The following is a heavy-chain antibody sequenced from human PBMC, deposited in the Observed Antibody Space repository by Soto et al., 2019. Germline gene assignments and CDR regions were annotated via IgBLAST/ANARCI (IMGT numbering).Heavy chain of an antibody. V-gene: IGHV3-33*01. Sequence: GGSLRLSCAASGFTFSSYGMHWVRQAPGKGLEWVAVIWYDGSNKYYADSVKGRFTISRDNSKNTLYLQMNSLRAEDTAVYYCARDGTPMVRGVMITLNWFDPWGQGTLVTVSS. J-gene: IGHJ5*02. CDR3: ARDGTPMVRGVMITLNWFDP. D-gene: IGHD3-10*01. CDR1: GFTFSSYG. CDR2: IWYDGSNK.